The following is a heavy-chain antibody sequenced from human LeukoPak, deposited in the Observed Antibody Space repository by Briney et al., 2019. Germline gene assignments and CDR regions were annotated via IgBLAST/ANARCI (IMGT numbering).Heavy chain of an antibody. Sequence: SSETLSLTCTVFGGSISSYYWSWIRQPPGKGLEWIGYIYYSGSTNYNPSLKSRVTISVDTSKNQFSLKLSSVTAADTAVHYCARGSRLWFGELTLDYWGQGTLVTVSS. V-gene: IGHV4-59*01. J-gene: IGHJ4*02. CDR3: ARGSRLWFGELTLDY. CDR1: GGSISSYY. D-gene: IGHD3-10*01. CDR2: IYYSGST.